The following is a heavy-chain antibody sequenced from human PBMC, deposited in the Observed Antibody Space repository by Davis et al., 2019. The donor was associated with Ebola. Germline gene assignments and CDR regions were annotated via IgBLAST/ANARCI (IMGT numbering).Heavy chain of an antibody. V-gene: IGHV1-18*01. D-gene: IGHD2/OR15-2a*01. CDR1: GYIFINHV. J-gene: IGHJ4*02. Sequence: ASVKVSCKASGYIFINHVISWVRQAPGQGLEWMGWVGAYNHNTHYAQKFQGRVTMTANTSTNTAYMELKSLRGDDTAVYYCARGERNGAEFYDNWGQGTLITVSS. CDR2: VGAYNHNT. CDR3: ARGERNGAEFYDN.